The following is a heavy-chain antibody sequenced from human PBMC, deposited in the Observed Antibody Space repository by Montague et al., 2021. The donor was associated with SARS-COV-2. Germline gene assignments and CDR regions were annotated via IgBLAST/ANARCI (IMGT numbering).Heavy chain of an antibody. CDR1: GYFITRFF. V-gene: IGHV4-59*01. Sequence: SETLSLTCSVSGYFITRFFWSWLRQPPGKGLEWIGHLHHSGRTNFNPSXXSRLTMSPDTSKNQFSLQLSSVTAADTAVYYCARLYLAFNGKMYFFDAWGQGILVTVSS. J-gene: IGHJ4*02. CDR2: LHHSGRT. CDR3: ARLYLAFNGKMYFFDA. D-gene: IGHD2-8*01.